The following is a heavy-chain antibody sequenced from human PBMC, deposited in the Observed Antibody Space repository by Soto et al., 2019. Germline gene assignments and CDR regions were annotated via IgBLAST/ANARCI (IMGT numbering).Heavy chain of an antibody. Sequence: QVQLVQSGAEVKKPGASVKVSCKASGYTFTSYGISWVRQAPGQGLEWMGWISAYNGNTNYAQKRQGRXXMXTXXSTSTAYMELRSLRSDDTAVYYCARESYYGDAFDIWGQGTMVTVSS. CDR2: ISAYNGNT. D-gene: IGHD1-26*01. J-gene: IGHJ3*02. CDR1: GYTFTSYG. CDR3: ARESYYGDAFDI. V-gene: IGHV1-18*01.